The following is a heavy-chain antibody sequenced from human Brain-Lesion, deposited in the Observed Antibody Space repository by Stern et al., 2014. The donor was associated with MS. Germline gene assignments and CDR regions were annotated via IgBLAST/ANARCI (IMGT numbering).Heavy chain of an antibody. Sequence: QLQLQESGPGLVKPSQTLSLTCTVSGGSLSSGSDYWSWIRQPVGKGRDGIGLSLPRGRPFYTPSLKSRVTISKDTSRNQFSLELNSATAADTAIYYCASGYRIFDYWGQGSLVTVSS. CDR1: GGSLSSGSDY. D-gene: IGHD5-18*01. J-gene: IGHJ4*02. CDR3: ASGYRIFDY. V-gene: IGHV4-61*02. CDR2: SLPRGRP.